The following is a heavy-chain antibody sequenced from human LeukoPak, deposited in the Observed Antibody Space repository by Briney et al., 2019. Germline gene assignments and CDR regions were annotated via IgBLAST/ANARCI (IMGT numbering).Heavy chain of an antibody. D-gene: IGHD3-10*01. CDR2: INSDGSTT. CDR3: STGSGHAFDI. V-gene: IGHV3-74*01. Sequence: GGSLRLSCAASGFTFSSYWMHWVRQAPGKGLVWVSRINSDGSTTIYADSVKGRFTISRDNAKNTLYVQMNSLRAEDTAVYYCSTGSGHAFDIWGRGTMVTVSS. CDR1: GFTFSSYW. J-gene: IGHJ3*02.